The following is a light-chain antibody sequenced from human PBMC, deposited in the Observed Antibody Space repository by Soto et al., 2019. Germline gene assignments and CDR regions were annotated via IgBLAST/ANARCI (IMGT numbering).Light chain of an antibody. V-gene: IGLV1-47*01. CDR1: SSNIGSRY. Sequence: QYVLTQPPSASGNPWQCLTISCPGSSSNIGSRYVYWYQHLPGTSPKFLMYRNGQRPSGVPDRLSGSQSGTSASLAIRGLRSEDEADYYCAVWDDSLTGWVFGGGTKVTVL. CDR2: RNG. J-gene: IGLJ3*02. CDR3: AVWDDSLTGWV.